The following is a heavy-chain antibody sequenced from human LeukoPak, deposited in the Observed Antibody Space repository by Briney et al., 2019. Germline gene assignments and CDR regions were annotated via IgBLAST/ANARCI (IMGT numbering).Heavy chain of an antibody. CDR1: GFTFSDYY. D-gene: IGHD3-22*01. CDR3: ARSITMIVVVIRYNWFDP. Sequence: GGSLRLSCAASGFTFSDYYMSWIRQAPGKGLEWVSYISSSGSTIYYADSVKGRFTISRDNAKNSLYLQMNSLRAEDAAVYYCARSITMIVVVIRYNWFDPWGQGTLVTVSS. CDR2: ISSSGSTI. V-gene: IGHV3-11*01. J-gene: IGHJ5*02.